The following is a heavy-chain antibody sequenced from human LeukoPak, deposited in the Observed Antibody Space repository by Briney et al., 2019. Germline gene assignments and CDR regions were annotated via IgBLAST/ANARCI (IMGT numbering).Heavy chain of an antibody. CDR2: ISSTSGDI. CDR1: GFIFSNYG. J-gene: IGHJ4*02. V-gene: IGHV3-48*01. CDR3: AQKGGTDH. D-gene: IGHD2-15*01. Sequence: GGSLRLSCAASGFIFSNYGMNWVRQAPGKGLEWISHISSTSGDIYYADSVKGRFTISRDNAKNSLYLQMSSLRVEDTAIYYCAQKGGTDHWGQGTLVTVSS.